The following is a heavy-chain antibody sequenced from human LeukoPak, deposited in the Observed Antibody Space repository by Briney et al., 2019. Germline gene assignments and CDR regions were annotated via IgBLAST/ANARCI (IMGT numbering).Heavy chain of an antibody. Sequence: SETLSLTRTVSGGSISSYYWSWIRQPAGRGLEWIGRIYTSGSTNYNPSLKSRVTMSVDTSKNQFSLKLSSVTAADTAVYYCARTGHGSGSYNWFDPWGQGTLVTVSS. CDR3: ARTGHGSGSYNWFDP. D-gene: IGHD3-10*01. CDR1: GGSISSYY. J-gene: IGHJ5*02. CDR2: IYTSGST. V-gene: IGHV4-4*07.